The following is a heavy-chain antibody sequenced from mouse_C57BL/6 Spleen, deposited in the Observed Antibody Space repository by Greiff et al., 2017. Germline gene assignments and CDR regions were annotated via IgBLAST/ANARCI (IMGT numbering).Heavy chain of an antibody. CDR1: GYTFTDYE. CDR3: PYCGYGYFGY. J-gene: IGHJ2*01. D-gene: IGHD2-2*01. V-gene: IGHV1-15*01. Sequence: QVQLQQSGAELVRPGASVTLSCTASGYTFTDYEMHWVKQTPVHGLEGIGAIDPETGGTAYNQKFKGKAILTADKSSSTAYMELRSLTSEDSAVYYCPYCGYGYFGYWGQGTPLTVSS. CDR2: IDPETGGT.